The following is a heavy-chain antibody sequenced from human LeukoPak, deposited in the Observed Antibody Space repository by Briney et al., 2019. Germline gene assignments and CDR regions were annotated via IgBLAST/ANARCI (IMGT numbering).Heavy chain of an antibody. CDR2: ISYDGSNK. V-gene: IGHV3-30*04. Sequence: GGSLRLSCAASGFTFSSYAMHWVRQAPGKGLEGVAVISYDGSNKYYADSVKGRFTISRDNSKNTLYLQMNSLRAEDTAVYYCARDMVGTSEYFQHWGQGTLVTVSS. CDR1: GFTFSSYA. CDR3: ARDMVGTSEYFQH. J-gene: IGHJ1*01. D-gene: IGHD1-1*01.